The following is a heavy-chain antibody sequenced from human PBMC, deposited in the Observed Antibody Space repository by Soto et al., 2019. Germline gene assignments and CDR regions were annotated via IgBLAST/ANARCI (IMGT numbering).Heavy chain of an antibody. CDR1: GYTFTSYG. D-gene: IGHD3-3*01. V-gene: IGHV1-18*04. J-gene: IGHJ6*02. CDR2: ISAYNGNT. Sequence: ASVKVSCKASGYTFTSYGISWVRQAPGQGLEWMGWISAYNGNTNYAQKLQGRVTMTTDTSTSTAYMELRSLRSDDTAVYYCARVIRSGYLSYYYYGMDVWGQGTTVTV. CDR3: ARVIRSGYLSYYYYGMDV.